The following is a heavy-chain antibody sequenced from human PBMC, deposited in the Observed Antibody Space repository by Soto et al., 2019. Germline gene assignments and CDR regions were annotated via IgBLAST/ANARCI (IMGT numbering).Heavy chain of an antibody. J-gene: IGHJ4*02. CDR1: GFTFSSYS. Sequence: GVLRLSCAASGFTFSSYSMNWVRQAPGKGLEWVSSISDSRGYVKYADSVKGRFTISRDNAKNSLYLQMSSLRAEDTALYYCARVGVAVAGTYFDLWGQGTLVTVSS. D-gene: IGHD6-19*01. V-gene: IGHV3-21*01. CDR3: ARVGVAVAGTYFDL. CDR2: ISDSRGYV.